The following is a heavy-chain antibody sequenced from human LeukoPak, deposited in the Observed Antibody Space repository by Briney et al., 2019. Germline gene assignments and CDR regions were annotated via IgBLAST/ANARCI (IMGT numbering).Heavy chain of an antibody. J-gene: IGHJ6*03. V-gene: IGHV1-46*01. CDR3: AKNVEMATISYYYYMDV. CDR2: INPSGGST. Sequence: ASVKVSCKASGYTFTSYYMHWVRQAPGQGLEWMGIINPSGGSTSYAQKFQGRVTMTRDTSTSTVYMELSSLRSEDTAVYNCAKNVEMATISYYYYMDVWGKGTTVTVSS. D-gene: IGHD5-24*01. CDR1: GYTFTSYY.